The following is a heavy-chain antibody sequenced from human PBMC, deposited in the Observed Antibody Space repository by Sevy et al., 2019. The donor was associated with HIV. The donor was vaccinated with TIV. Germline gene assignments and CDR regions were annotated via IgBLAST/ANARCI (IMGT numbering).Heavy chain of an antibody. CDR3: AKEYYYDSSGSALGGFDY. V-gene: IGHV3-30*02. CDR2: IRYDGSNK. J-gene: IGHJ4*02. CDR1: GFTFSSYG. D-gene: IGHD3-22*01. Sequence: GGSLRLSCAASGFTFSSYGMHWVRQAPGKGLEWVAFIRYDGSNKYYADSVKGRFTISRDNSKNTLYLQMNSLRAEDTAVYYCAKEYYYDSSGSALGGFDYWGQGTLVTVSS.